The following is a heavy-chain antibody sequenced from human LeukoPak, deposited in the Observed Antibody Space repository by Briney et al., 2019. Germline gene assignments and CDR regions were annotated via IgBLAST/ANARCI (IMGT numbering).Heavy chain of an antibody. CDR3: ARDLPVSGAYHQFDS. J-gene: IGHJ4*02. Sequence: GGSMRLSCVASGFFFSSDRVNWVRQAEGRGLEWVSTIYSGSDYIFYAESVQCRFTISRDNAKNSLYLQMNSLRAEDTAIYYCARDLPVSGAYHQFDSWGQGTLVTVSS. D-gene: IGHD4/OR15-4a*01. CDR1: GFFFSSDR. CDR2: IYSGSDYI. V-gene: IGHV3-21*01.